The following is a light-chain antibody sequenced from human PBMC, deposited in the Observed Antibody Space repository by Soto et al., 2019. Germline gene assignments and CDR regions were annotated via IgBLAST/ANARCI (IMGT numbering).Light chain of an antibody. V-gene: IGLV2-14*01. CDR2: EVS. J-gene: IGLJ1*01. CDR1: SSDVGGYNY. CDR3: SSYTSSITLYV. Sequence: QSVLTQPASVSGSPGQPITISCTGTSSDVGGYNYVSWYQQHPGKAPKLMIYEVSNRPSGVSNRFSGSKSGNTASLTISGLQAEDEADYYCSSYTSSITLYVFGTGTKLTVL.